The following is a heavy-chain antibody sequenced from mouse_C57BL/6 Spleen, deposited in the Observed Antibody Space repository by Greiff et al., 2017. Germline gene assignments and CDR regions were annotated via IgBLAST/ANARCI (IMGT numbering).Heavy chain of an antibody. D-gene: IGHD1-1*01. J-gene: IGHJ4*01. CDR2: IYPGDGDT. CDR1: GYAFSSSW. Sequence: QVQLQQSGPELVKPGASVKISCKASGYAFSSSWMNWVKQRPGKGLEWIGRIYPGDGDTNYNGKFKGKATLTADKSSSTAYMQLSSLTSEDSAVYFCATGRSLYAMDYWGQGTSVTVSS. V-gene: IGHV1-82*01. CDR3: ATGRSLYAMDY.